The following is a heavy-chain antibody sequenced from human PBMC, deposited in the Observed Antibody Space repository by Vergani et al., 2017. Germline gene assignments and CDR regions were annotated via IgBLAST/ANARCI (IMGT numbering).Heavy chain of an antibody. D-gene: IGHD2-15*01. J-gene: IGHJ6*03. CDR1: GGSISSSSYY. CDR3: ARVAAAYYYYYYMDV. Sequence: QLQLQESGPGLVKPSETLSLTCTVSGGSISSSSYYWGWIRQPPGKGLEWIGSIYYSGSTNYNPSLKSRVTISVDTSKNQFSLKLSSVTAADTAVYYCARVAAAYYYYYYMDVWGKGP. V-gene: IGHV4-39*07. CDR2: IYYSGST.